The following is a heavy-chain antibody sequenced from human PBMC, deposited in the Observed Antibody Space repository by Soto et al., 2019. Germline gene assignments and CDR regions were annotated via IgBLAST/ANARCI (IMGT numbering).Heavy chain of an antibody. CDR3: TTDFFDYGDYAMEFYFDY. V-gene: IGHV3-15*01. CDR1: GFTFSNAW. Sequence: GGSLRLSCAASGFTFSNAWMSWVRQAPGKGLEWVGRIKSKTDGGTTDYAAPVKGRFTISRDDSKNTLYLQMNSLKTEDTAVYYCTTDFFDYGDYAMEFYFDYWGQGTLVTVSS. CDR2: IKSKTDGGTT. D-gene: IGHD4-17*01. J-gene: IGHJ4*02.